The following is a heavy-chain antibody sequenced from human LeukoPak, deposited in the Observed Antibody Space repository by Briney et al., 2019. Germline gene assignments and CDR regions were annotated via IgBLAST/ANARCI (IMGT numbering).Heavy chain of an antibody. CDR2: IYYSGST. D-gene: IGHD3-22*01. Sequence: SETLSLTCTVSGGSISSSSYYWGWIRQPPGKGLEWIGSIYYSGSTYYNPSLKSRVTISVDTSKNQFSLKLSSVTAADTAVYYCARHLYYGSKVVDYWGQGTLVTVSS. V-gene: IGHV4-39*01. CDR1: GGSISSSSYY. J-gene: IGHJ4*02. CDR3: ARHLYYGSKVVDY.